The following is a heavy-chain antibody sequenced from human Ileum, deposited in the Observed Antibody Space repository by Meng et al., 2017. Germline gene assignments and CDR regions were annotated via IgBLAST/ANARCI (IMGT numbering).Heavy chain of an antibody. Sequence: QVQPQESGPGLVKPSQTLSLTCTFSGGSISSGGFYWSWIRQHPGKGLEWIGYIYSSGSTYYNPSLKSLVSISVDTSKNQFSLKLSSVTAADTAVYYCARGPGRGSGSGSFDYWGQGTLVTVSS. CDR1: GGSISSGGFY. CDR2: IYSSGST. J-gene: IGHJ4*02. D-gene: IGHD3-10*01. CDR3: ARGPGRGSGSGSFDY. V-gene: IGHV4-31*01.